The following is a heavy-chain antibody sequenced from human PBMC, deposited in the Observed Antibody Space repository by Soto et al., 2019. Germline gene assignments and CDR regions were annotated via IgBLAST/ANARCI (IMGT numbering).Heavy chain of an antibody. V-gene: IGHV3-7*01. CDR3: ATDSGTSDY. D-gene: IGHD1-1*01. Sequence: AGGSLRLSCAASGFTFSTYWMCWVRQAPGKGLEWVANVKQDGSERYYVDSVKGRFTISRDNAKNSLFLQMNSLRAEDTGVYYCATDSGTSDYWGQGTLVTVSS. J-gene: IGHJ4*02. CDR1: GFTFSTYW. CDR2: VKQDGSER.